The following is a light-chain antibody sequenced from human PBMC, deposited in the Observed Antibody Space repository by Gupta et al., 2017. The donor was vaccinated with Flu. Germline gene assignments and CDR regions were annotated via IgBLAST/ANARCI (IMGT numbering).Light chain of an antibody. CDR1: QNITTY. Sequence: PSSLSASLGDRVTITCRASQNITTYLNWYQQRPGKAPRLLICATSSLQSGVSSTFSGSGSGTDFTLSITSLQPEDFATYYCHQSDSLPWTFGPGTRVEV. J-gene: IGKJ1*01. CDR2: ATS. CDR3: HQSDSLPWT. V-gene: IGKV1-39*01.